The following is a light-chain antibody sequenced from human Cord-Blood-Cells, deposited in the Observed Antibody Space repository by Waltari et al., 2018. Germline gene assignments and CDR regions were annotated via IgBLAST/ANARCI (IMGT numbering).Light chain of an antibody. J-gene: IGLJ2*01. Sequence: QSALTQPASVSGSPGHSITISCTGTSSDVGGYNDVSWYQQRPGKAPKLIIDDVSKRPAGVSNRFSGSKSGNTASLTMSGLQAEDEADYYCSSYTSSSTFNVVFGGGTKLTVL. V-gene: IGLV2-14*01. CDR3: SSYTSSSTFNVV. CDR2: DVS. CDR1: SSDVGGYND.